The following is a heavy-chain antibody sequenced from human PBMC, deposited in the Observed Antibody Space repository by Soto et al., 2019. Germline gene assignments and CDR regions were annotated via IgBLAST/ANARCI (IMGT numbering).Heavy chain of an antibody. Sequence: EVQLLESGGDLIQPGGSLRLSCAASGFTFNIYAMTWVRQAPGKGLEWVSAISRYGDFTYYADSVEGRFTISRDNSKNSLDMHMNSLRAEDTAVYYCAQDTYLVHDSRCYLLDNWGQGTLVTVSS. CDR1: GFTFNIYA. V-gene: IGHV3-23*01. CDR3: AQDTYLVHDSRCYLLDN. J-gene: IGHJ4*02. D-gene: IGHD3-22*01. CDR2: ISRYGDFT.